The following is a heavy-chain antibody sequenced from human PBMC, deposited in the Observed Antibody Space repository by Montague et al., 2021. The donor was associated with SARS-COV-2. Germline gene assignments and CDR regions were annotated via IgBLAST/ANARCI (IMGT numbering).Heavy chain of an antibody. J-gene: IGHJ4*02. V-gene: IGHV3-11*01. CDR2: ISSSGSSI. CDR3: ASPPGIRGREY. CDR1: GFPFSDYY. D-gene: IGHD3-10*01. Sequence: FRRLSCAASGFPFSDYYMSWIRQAPGKGLEWISYISSSGSSISYADSVKGRVTISRDNAKKFLYLQMNSLRVDDTAVYYCASPPGIRGREYWGQGILVTVSS.